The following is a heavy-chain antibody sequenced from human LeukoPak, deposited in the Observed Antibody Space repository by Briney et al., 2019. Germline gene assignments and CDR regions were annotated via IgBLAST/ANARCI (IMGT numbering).Heavy chain of an antibody. J-gene: IGHJ4*02. CDR2: INPNSGGT. CDR1: GYTFTGYY. D-gene: IGHD3-9*01. Sequence: ASVKVSCKPSGYTFTGYYMHWVRQAPGQGLEWMGWINPNSGGTNYAQNFQGRVTMTRDTSISTAYMELSRLRSDDTAVYYCHLTGYYNAPGRIDYWGQGTLVTVSS. V-gene: IGHV1-2*02. CDR3: HLTGYYNAPGRIDY.